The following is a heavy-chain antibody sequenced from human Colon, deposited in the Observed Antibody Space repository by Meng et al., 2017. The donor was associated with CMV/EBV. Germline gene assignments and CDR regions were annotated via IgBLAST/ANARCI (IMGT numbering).Heavy chain of an antibody. CDR2: ISGSGNNI. CDR1: GFTLSNFY. Sequence: VQLVESGGGLVKPGGSLRLSCAASGFTLSNFYMTWVRQAPGKGLEWVSSISGSGNNIYYADSVKGRFTISRDNAKNSLYLQMNNLRAEDTAVYYCAFRTTQVLFDVWGRGTLVTVSS. J-gene: IGHJ2*01. V-gene: IGHV3-21*01. CDR3: AFRTTQVLFDV. D-gene: IGHD1-1*01.